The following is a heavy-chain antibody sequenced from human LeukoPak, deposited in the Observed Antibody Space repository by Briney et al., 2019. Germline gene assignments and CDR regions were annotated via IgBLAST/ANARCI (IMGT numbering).Heavy chain of an antibody. Sequence: PSETLSLTCTVSGGSISSYYWSWIRQPPGKGLEWIGYIYYSGSTNYNPSLKSRVTISVDTSKNQFPLKLSSVTAADTAVYYCARGWYDSSGYSRGLDYWGQGTLVTVSS. J-gene: IGHJ4*02. V-gene: IGHV4-59*01. CDR1: GGSISSYY. D-gene: IGHD3-22*01. CDR2: IYYSGST. CDR3: ARGWYDSSGYSRGLDY.